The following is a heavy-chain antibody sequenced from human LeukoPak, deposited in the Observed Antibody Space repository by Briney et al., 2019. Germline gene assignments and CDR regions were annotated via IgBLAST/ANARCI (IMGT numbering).Heavy chain of an antibody. CDR3: ARSLVTASRAFDI. CDR1: GFTFSSYE. Sequence: PLGGLRLSCAASGFTFSSYEMNWVRQAPGKGLEWVSYISSSGSTIYYADSVKGRFTISRDNAKNSLYLQMNSLRAEDTAVYYCARSLVTASRAFDIWGQGTMVTVSS. D-gene: IGHD2-21*02. V-gene: IGHV3-48*03. CDR2: ISSSGSTI. J-gene: IGHJ3*02.